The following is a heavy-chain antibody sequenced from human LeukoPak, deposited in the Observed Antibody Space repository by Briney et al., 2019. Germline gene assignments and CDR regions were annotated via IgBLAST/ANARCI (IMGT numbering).Heavy chain of an antibody. CDR2: IYYSGST. Sequence: SETLSLTCTVSGGSISSSSYYWGWIRQPPGKGLEWIGSIYYSGSTYYNPSLKSRVTISVDTSKNQFSLKLSSVTAADTAVYYCARLEGSYYYDSSGYFAYWGQGTLVTVSS. CDR1: GGSISSSSYY. D-gene: IGHD3-22*01. J-gene: IGHJ4*02. V-gene: IGHV4-39*01. CDR3: ARLEGSYYYDSSGYFAY.